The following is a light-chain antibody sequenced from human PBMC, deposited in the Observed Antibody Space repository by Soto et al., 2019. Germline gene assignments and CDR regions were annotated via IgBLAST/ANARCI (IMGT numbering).Light chain of an antibody. CDR1: SXNIGSNT. CDR3: AAWDDSLNGYV. J-gene: IGLJ1*01. CDR2: TNN. Sequence: QSVLTQPPSASGTPGQRVTISCSGSSXNIGSNTVNWYQQLPGTAPKLLIYTNNQRPSGVPDRFSGSKSGTSASLAISWLQSEDEADYYCAAWDDSLNGYVFGTGTKVTVL. V-gene: IGLV1-44*01.